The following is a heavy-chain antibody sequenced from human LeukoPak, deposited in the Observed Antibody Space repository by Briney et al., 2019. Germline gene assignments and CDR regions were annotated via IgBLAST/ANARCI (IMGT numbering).Heavy chain of an antibody. CDR3: ARQVGELLWFGELSGNWFDP. J-gene: IGHJ5*02. CDR2: IYSGDSDT. V-gene: IGHV5-51*01. Sequence: GESLKISCKGSGYSFTSYWIGWVRQMPGKGLEWMGIIYSGDSDTRYSPSFQGQVTISADKSISTAYLQWSSLKASDTAMYYCARQVGELLWFGELSGNWFDPWGQGTLVTVSS. D-gene: IGHD3-10*01. CDR1: GYSFTSYW.